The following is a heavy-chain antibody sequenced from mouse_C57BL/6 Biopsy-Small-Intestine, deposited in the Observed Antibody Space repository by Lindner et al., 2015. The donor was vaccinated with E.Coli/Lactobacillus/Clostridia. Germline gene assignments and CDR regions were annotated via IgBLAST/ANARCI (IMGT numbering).Heavy chain of an antibody. Sequence: VQLQESGPELVKPGASVKISCKASGYAFSSSWMNWVKQRPGKGLEWIGRIYPGDGDTNYNGKFKGKATLTADKSSSTAYMQLSSLTSEDSAVYFCARGPGPYYSNYYAMDYWGQGTSVTVSS. CDR1: GYAFSSSW. V-gene: IGHV1-82*01. J-gene: IGHJ4*01. CDR2: IYPGDGDT. CDR3: ARGPGPYYSNYYAMDY. D-gene: IGHD2-5*01.